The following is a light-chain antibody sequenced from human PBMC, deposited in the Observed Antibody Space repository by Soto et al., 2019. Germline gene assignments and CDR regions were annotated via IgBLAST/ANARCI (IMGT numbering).Light chain of an antibody. CDR3: ATWDRSLSVVV. CDR2: DND. CDR1: SSNIGNNY. V-gene: IGLV1-51*01. Sequence: QSVLTQPHSVSAAPGQKVTISCSGSSSNIGNNYVFWYQQLPGTAPKLLIYDNDKRPSGIPDRFSGSKSGTSATLGITGLQTGYDADYYCATWDRSLSVVVFGGGTKLTVL. J-gene: IGLJ2*01.